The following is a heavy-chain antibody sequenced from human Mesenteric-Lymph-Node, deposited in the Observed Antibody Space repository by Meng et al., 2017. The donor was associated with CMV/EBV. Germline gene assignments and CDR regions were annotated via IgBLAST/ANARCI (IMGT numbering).Heavy chain of an antibody. Sequence: TCTGAGGSISIGDYYWSRIRQSPGKGLEWIGYVHYTGGTYYNPSLKSRVTMSVDTSKNQFYLKLSSVAAADTAIYYCARKSLNWFDPWGQGSLVTVSS. CDR3: ARKSLNWFDP. CDR2: VHYTGGT. V-gene: IGHV4-30-4*08. CDR1: GGSISIGDYY. J-gene: IGHJ5*02.